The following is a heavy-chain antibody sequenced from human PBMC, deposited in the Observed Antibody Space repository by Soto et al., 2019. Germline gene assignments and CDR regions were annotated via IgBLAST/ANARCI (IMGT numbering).Heavy chain of an antibody. CDR3: ARESSSWYRNYYYYYYYMDV. V-gene: IGHV6-1*01. CDR2: TYYRSKWYN. Sequence: PSQTLSLTCAISGDSVSSNSAAWNWIRQSTSRGLEWLGRTYYRSKWYNDYAVSVKSRITINPDTSKNQFSLQLNSVTPEDTAVYYCARESSSWYRNYYYYYYYMDVWGKGTTVTVSS. D-gene: IGHD6-13*01. CDR1: GDSVSSNSAA. J-gene: IGHJ6*03.